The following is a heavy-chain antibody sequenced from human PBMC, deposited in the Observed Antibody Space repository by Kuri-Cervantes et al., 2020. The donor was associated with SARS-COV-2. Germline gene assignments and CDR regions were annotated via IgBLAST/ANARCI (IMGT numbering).Heavy chain of an antibody. CDR3: AKDSGYYDSSGYYRY. J-gene: IGHJ4*02. Sequence: GESLKISFAASGFTFSSYWMHWVRQAPGKGLEWVAVISYDGSNKYYADSVKGRFTISRDNSKNTLYLQMNSLRAEDTAVYYCAKDSGYYDSSGYYRYWGQGTLVTVSS. CDR2: ISYDGSNK. CDR1: GFTFSSYW. D-gene: IGHD3-22*01. V-gene: IGHV3-30*18.